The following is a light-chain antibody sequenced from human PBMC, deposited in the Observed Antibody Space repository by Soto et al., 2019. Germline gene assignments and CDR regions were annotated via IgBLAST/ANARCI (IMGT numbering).Light chain of an antibody. CDR2: WAS. Sequence: DSVMTQSPDSLAVSLGERATINCKSSQSVLYSSNNKNYLAWYQQKSGQPPKLLIYWASTRESGVPDRFSGSGSGADFTLTISSLQAEDVAVYYCQQYYTAPLTFGGGTKVDIK. CDR1: QSVLYSSNNKNY. CDR3: QQYYTAPLT. V-gene: IGKV4-1*01. J-gene: IGKJ4*01.